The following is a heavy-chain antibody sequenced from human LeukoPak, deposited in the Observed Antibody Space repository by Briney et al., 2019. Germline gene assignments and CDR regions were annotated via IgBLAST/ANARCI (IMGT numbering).Heavy chain of an antibody. CDR1: GGSIGTSNYY. CDR2: FYNYGGP. J-gene: IGHJ5*02. D-gene: IGHD6-19*01. V-gene: IGHV4-39*01. CDR3: AGNTSVAVTGGRTNWFDP. Sequence: SETLSLTCTVSGGSIGTSNYYWGWIRQPPGKGLEWIGSFYNYGGPYYNPSLKSRVTMSVDTSKNEFSLKLTSVTAADTAVYYCAGNTSVAVTGGRTNWFDPWGQGTLVTVSS.